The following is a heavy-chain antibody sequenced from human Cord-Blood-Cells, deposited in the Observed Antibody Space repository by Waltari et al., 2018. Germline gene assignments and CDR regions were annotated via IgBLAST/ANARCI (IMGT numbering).Heavy chain of an antibody. CDR3: AKAPLAGVGAFDI. V-gene: IGHV3-23*04. Sequence: EVQLVESGGGLVQPGGSLRLSCAASGFTFSSYAMSWVRQAPGKGLEGVSAISGSDGSKYYADSVKGRFTISRDNSKNTLYLQMNSLRAEDTAVYYCAKAPLAGVGAFDIWGQGTMVTVSS. D-gene: IGHD2-15*01. J-gene: IGHJ3*02. CDR2: ISGSDGSK. CDR1: GFTFSSYA.